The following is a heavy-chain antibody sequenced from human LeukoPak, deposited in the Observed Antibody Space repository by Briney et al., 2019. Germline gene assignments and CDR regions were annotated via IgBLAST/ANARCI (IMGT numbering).Heavy chain of an antibody. CDR1: GGSISSSSYY. D-gene: IGHD6-19*01. Sequence: SETLSLTCSISGGSISSSSYYWGWIRQPPGKGLEWIGSFYYSGNTYYNPSLKSRVTIPVDTSKNEFSLNLRSVTAADTAVYYCARTAGIAVAGSRQYFDYWGQGTLVIVSS. CDR3: ARTAGIAVAGSRQYFDY. CDR2: FYYSGNT. V-gene: IGHV4-39*01. J-gene: IGHJ4*02.